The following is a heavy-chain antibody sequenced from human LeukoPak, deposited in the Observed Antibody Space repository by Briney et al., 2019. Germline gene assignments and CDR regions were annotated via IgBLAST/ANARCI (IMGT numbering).Heavy chain of an antibody. Sequence: PGGSLRLSCAASGFTSSSYAMHWVRQAPGKGLEWVAVISYDGSNKYYADSVKGRFTISRDNSKNTLYLQMNSLRAEDTAVYYCARQAVAGFFDYWGQGTLVTVSS. CDR3: ARQAVAGFFDY. D-gene: IGHD6-19*01. CDR1: GFTSSSYA. V-gene: IGHV3-30*04. CDR2: ISYDGSNK. J-gene: IGHJ4*02.